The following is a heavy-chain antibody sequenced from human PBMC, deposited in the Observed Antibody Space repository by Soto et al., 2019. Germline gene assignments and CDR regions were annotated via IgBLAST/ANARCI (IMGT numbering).Heavy chain of an antibody. V-gene: IGHV3-74*01. CDR1: GFTFSNYW. CDR3: ARDPDTPVPMDV. CDR2: INADGSST. J-gene: IGHJ6*04. D-gene: IGHD2-15*01. Sequence: EVQLVESGGGSVQPGGSLRLSCAASGFTFSNYWMPWVRQAPGKGLVWVSRINADGSSTSYVDSVKGRFTISRDKAENTLYLQMNSLRAGDTAIYNCARDPDTPVPMDVWGIGTTVTVSS.